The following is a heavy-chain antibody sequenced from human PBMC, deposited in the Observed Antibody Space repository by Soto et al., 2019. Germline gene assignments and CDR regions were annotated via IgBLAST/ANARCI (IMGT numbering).Heavy chain of an antibody. CDR1: GYTLTELS. J-gene: IGHJ3*02. V-gene: IGHV1-18*01. CDR3: ARVISEMIVVVTTFDI. CDR2: ISAYNGNT. Sequence: ASVKVSCKVSGYTLTELSMHWVRQAPGQGLEWMGWISAYNGNTNYAQKLQGRVTMTTDTSTSTAYMELRSLRSDDTAVYYCARVISEMIVVVTTFDIWGQGTMVTVSS. D-gene: IGHD3-22*01.